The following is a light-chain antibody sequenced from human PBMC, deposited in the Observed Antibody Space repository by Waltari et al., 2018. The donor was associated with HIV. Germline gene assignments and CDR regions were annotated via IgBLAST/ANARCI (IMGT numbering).Light chain of an antibody. CDR3: QQYGTSPPWYS. V-gene: IGKV3-20*01. Sequence: EIVLTQSPGTLSLSPGDRATLSCRASQSVSSSSLAWYKQKPGQAPRRLIYGGSNRATGIPDRFRGSGSGADFTLTITRLEPEDFAVYYCQQYGTSPPWYSFGQGTKLE. CDR2: GGS. CDR1: QSVSSSS. J-gene: IGKJ2*01.